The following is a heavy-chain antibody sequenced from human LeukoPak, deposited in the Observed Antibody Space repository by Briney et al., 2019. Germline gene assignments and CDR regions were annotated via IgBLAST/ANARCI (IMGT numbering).Heavy chain of an antibody. CDR3: AXXXXXGXXXXEXXP. Sequence: GGSLRLSCAASGFSSSTYAMAWVRQAPGKGLQWVSGMIGSGTTYYADSVKGRFTISRDNSKNTVYLQMNSLRAEDTAIYYCAXXXXXGXXXXEXXPWXQGT. CDR2: MIGSGTT. V-gene: IGHV3-23*01. CDR1: GFSSSTYA. J-gene: IGHJ5*02.